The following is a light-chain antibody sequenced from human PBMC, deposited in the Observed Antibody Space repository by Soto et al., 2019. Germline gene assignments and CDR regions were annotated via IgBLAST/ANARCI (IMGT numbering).Light chain of an antibody. J-gene: IGKJ1*01. CDR3: HQFGYSPRT. Sequence: EIVLTQSPGTPSLSPGETATLSCRASQTVNSDYLAWFQQRPGQAPRLLIFATSRRATDIPDRFSGSGSGTDFTLAIRRLEPEDFAVYYCHQFGYSPRTFGQGTKVE. CDR2: ATS. CDR1: QTVNSDY. V-gene: IGKV3-20*01.